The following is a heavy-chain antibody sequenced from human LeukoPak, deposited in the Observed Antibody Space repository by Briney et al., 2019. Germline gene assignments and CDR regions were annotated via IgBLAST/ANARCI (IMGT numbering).Heavy chain of an antibody. CDR1: GFTFSSYS. D-gene: IGHD3-16*01. CDR3: ARDLGIEDAFDI. Sequence: GGSLRLSCAASGFTFSSYSMNWVRQAPGKGLEWVSSISSSSSYIYYADSVKGRFTISRDNAKNSLYLQMNSLRAEDTAVYYCARDLGIEDAFDIWGQGTMVTVSS. CDR2: ISSSSSYI. J-gene: IGHJ3*02. V-gene: IGHV3-21*01.